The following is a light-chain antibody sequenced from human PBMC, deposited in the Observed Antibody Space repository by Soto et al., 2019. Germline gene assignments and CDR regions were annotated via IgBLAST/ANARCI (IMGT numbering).Light chain of an antibody. Sequence: HSVLTQPPSVSGSPGQSITISCTGTSSDIGTYNLVSWYQHYPGKAPNLMIYEVSNRPSGVSNRFSGSKSGNTASLTISGLQAEDEADYYCSSYTSSSLYVFGTGTTVTDL. V-gene: IGLV2-14*02. CDR2: EVS. J-gene: IGLJ1*01. CDR1: SSDIGTYNL. CDR3: SSYTSSSLYV.